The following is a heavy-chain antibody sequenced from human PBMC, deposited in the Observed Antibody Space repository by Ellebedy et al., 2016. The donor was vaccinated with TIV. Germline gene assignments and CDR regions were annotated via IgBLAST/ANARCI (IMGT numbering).Heavy chain of an antibody. D-gene: IGHD3-9*01. CDR3: ARDPNLTGYRN. Sequence: MPSETLSLTCTVSGGSISSYYWSWNRQPPGKGLEWIGYIYYSGSTNYNPSLKSRVTISVDTSKNQFSLKLSPVTAADTAVYYCARDPNLTGYRNWGQGTLVTVSS. J-gene: IGHJ4*02. CDR2: IYYSGST. CDR1: GGSISSYY. V-gene: IGHV4-59*01.